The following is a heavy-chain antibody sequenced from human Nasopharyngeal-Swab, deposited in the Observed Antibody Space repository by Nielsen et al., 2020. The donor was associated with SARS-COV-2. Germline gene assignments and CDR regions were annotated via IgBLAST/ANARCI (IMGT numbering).Heavy chain of an antibody. V-gene: IGHV7-4-1*02. CDR3: ARDGLSLQYSSGWYGWFDP. CDR2: INTNTGNP. J-gene: IGHJ5*02. CDR1: GYTFTSYA. D-gene: IGHD6-19*01. Sequence: ASVKVSCKASGYTFTSYAMNWVRQAPGQGLEGMGWINTNTGNPTYAQGFTGRFVFSLDTSVSTAYLQISSLKAEDTAVYYCARDGLSLQYSSGWYGWFDPWGQGTLVTVSS.